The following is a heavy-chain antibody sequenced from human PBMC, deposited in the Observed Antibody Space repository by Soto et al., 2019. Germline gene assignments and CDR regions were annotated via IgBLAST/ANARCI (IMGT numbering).Heavy chain of an antibody. Sequence: QVQLVQSGAEVKKPGASVKVACKASGYTFTSYGISWVRQAPGQGLEWMGWISAYNGNTNYAQKLQGRVTMTTDTSTSTAYMELRSLRSDDTAVYYCATPSEDDSSGYSFYIWGQGTMVTVSS. V-gene: IGHV1-18*01. CDR2: ISAYNGNT. CDR3: ATPSEDDSSGYSFYI. J-gene: IGHJ3*02. CDR1: GYTFTSYG. D-gene: IGHD3-22*01.